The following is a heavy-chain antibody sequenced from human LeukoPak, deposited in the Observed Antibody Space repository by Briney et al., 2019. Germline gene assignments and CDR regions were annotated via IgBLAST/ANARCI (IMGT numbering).Heavy chain of an antibody. V-gene: IGHV4-30-4*01. Sequence: SETLSLTCTVSGGSISSGDYYWSWIRQPPGKRLEWIGYIYYSGSTYYNPSLKSRVTISVDTSKNQFSLKLSSVTAADTAVYYCARVPPRMTAFDYWGQGTLVTVSS. J-gene: IGHJ4*02. D-gene: IGHD2-8*01. CDR3: ARVPPRMTAFDY. CDR2: IYYSGST. CDR1: GGSISSGDYY.